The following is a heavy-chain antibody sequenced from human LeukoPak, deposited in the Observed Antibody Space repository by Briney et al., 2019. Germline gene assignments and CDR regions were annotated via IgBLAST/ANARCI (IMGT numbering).Heavy chain of an antibody. V-gene: IGHV1-2*02. J-gene: IGHJ4*02. Sequence: ASVKVSCKASGYRFTDYYVHWVRQAPGQGLEWMAWINPNGGTTNYAQKFQDRVTVITGTSISTAYMELSNLRSDDTAVYFCARTSDYYNYYFDYWGQGTAATVSS. CDR2: INPNGGTT. D-gene: IGHD1-1*01. CDR3: ARTSDYYNYYFDY. CDR1: GYRFTDYY.